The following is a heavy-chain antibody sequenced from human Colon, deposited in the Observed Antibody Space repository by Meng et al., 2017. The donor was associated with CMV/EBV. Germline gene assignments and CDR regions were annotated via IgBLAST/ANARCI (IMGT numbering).Heavy chain of an antibody. D-gene: IGHD2-8*01. J-gene: IGHJ5*02. V-gene: IGHV3-7*01. Sequence: GGSLRLSCAASGFALSPYYMNWVRQTPGKGLEWVANINQDGSEKNYVDSVKGRFTISRDNAKDSHYLQMNSLRAEDTALYYCAGKWSWGQGTLVTVSS. CDR3: AGKWS. CDR1: GFALSPYY. CDR2: INQDGSEK.